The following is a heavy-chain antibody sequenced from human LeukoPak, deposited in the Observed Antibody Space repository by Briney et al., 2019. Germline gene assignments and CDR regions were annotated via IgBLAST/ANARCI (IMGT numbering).Heavy chain of an antibody. J-gene: IGHJ5*02. V-gene: IGHV1-69*04. D-gene: IGHD3-10*01. CDR3: ARGITMVRGVIIPNWFDP. Sequence: ASVKVSCKASGGTFSSYAISWVRQAPGQGLEWMGRIIPILGIANYAQKFQGRVTITADKSTSTAYMELSSLRSEDTAVYYCARGITMVRGVIIPNWFDPWGQGTLVTVSS. CDR1: GGTFSSYA. CDR2: IIPILGIA.